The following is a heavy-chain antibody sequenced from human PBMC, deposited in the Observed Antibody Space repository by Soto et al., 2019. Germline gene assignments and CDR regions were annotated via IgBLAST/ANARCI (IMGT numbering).Heavy chain of an antibody. CDR2: INHSGST. J-gene: IGHJ4*02. CDR3: ARDRSSSWYFGVDY. V-gene: IGHV4-34*01. CDR1: GGSFRGYY. Sequence: QVQLQQWGAGLLKPSETLSLTAAANGGSFRGYYWSGSPNPPGKGRGGIGEINHSGSTNNNPSLKSRVTISVDTSKNQFSLKLSSVTAADTAVYYCARDRSSSWYFGVDYWGQGTLVTVSS. D-gene: IGHD6-13*01.